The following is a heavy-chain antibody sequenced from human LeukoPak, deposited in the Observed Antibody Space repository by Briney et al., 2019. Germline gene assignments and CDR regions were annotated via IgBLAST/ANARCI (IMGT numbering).Heavy chain of an antibody. CDR2: IIPIFGTA. J-gene: IGHJ3*02. D-gene: IGHD5-12*01. Sequence: GSSVKVSCKASGGTFISYAISWVRQAPGQGLEWMGGIIPIFGTANYAQRFQGRVTITTDESTSTAYMELSSLRSEDTAVYYCARAYRGTNGAFDIWGQGTMVTVSS. CDR1: GGTFISYA. CDR3: ARAYRGTNGAFDI. V-gene: IGHV1-69*05.